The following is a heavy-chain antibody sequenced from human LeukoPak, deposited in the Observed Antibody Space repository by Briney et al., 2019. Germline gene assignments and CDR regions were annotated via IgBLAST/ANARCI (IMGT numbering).Heavy chain of an antibody. Sequence: GGSLRLSCAASGFTFSAYWMTWVRQAPGKGLEWVANMNQDGSVKHYVDSAKGRFTISRDNANSLYLQMNSLRAEDTAVYYCARDLSWNYGYWGQGTLVTVSS. CDR3: ARDLSWNYGY. J-gene: IGHJ4*02. D-gene: IGHD1-7*01. CDR2: MNQDGSVK. V-gene: IGHV3-7*01. CDR1: GFTFSAYW.